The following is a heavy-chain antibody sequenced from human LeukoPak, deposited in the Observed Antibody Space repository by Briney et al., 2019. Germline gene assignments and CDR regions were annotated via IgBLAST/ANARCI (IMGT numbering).Heavy chain of an antibody. CDR1: GGSISTGGYY. CDR3: PRGFRL. CDR2: IYYRGST. D-gene: IGHD5-12*01. V-gene: IGHV4-39*02. J-gene: IGHJ4*02. Sequence: SEPLSLTCTVSGGSISTGGYYWGWIRQPPGKGLEWVGSIYYRGSTYYSPSLKGRVTISVDTSKNHFSLKLTSVTAADMAVYYCPRGFRLGGQGTPASVSS.